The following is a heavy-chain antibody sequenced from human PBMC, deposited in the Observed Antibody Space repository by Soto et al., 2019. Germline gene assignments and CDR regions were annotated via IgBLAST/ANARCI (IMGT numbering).Heavy chain of an antibody. D-gene: IGHD1-26*01. CDR2: ISGSGGST. Sequence: EVQLLESGGGLVQPGGSLRLSCAASGFTFTSYAMSWVRQAPGKGLEWVSVISGSGGSTYYADYVKGRFTISRDNSKNTLYLQVNSLRAEDTAVYYCAKVGPRWELYHWYFDLWGRGTLVTVSS. CDR3: AKVGPRWELYHWYFDL. J-gene: IGHJ2*01. CDR1: GFTFTSYA. V-gene: IGHV3-23*01.